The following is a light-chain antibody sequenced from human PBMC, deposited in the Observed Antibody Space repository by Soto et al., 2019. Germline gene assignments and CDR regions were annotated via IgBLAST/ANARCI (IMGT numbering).Light chain of an antibody. CDR1: SSNIGAGYD. Sequence: QSVLTQPPSVSGAPGQRVTISCTGSSSNIGAGYDVHWYQQLPGKAPKLLIYGNSNRPSGVPDRFSGSKSGTSASLAITGLQAEDEADYYGQSYDSSLSGSNVVFGGGTKLTVL. V-gene: IGLV1-40*01. CDR2: GNS. J-gene: IGLJ2*01. CDR3: QSYDSSLSGSNVV.